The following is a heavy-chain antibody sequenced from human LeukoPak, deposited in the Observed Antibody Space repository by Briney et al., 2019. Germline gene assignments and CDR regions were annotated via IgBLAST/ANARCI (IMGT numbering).Heavy chain of an antibody. Sequence: ASVKVSCKASGYTFTSYGISWVRQAPGQGLEWMGWISAYNGNTNYAQKFQGRVTMTRDTSISTAYMELSRLRSDDTAVYYCARDRGRRITIFGVVTPHDAFDIWGQGTMVTVSS. V-gene: IGHV1-18*01. CDR1: GYTFTSYG. CDR2: ISAYNGNT. J-gene: IGHJ3*02. D-gene: IGHD3-3*01. CDR3: ARDRGRRITIFGVVTPHDAFDI.